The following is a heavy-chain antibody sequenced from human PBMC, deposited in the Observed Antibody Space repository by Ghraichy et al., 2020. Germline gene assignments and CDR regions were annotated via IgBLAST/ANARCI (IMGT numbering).Heavy chain of an antibody. D-gene: IGHD2-2*01. J-gene: IGHJ6*02. V-gene: IGHV3-43*01. CDR1: GFTFDDYT. CDR2: ISWDGGST. Sequence: GSLRLSCAASGFTFDDYTMHWVRQAPGKGLEWVSLISWDGGSTYYADSVKGRFTISRDNSKNSLYLQMNSLRTEDTALYYCAKGLEYCSSTSCFYYYYYGMDVWGQGTTVTVSS. CDR3: AKGLEYCSSTSCFYYYYYGMDV.